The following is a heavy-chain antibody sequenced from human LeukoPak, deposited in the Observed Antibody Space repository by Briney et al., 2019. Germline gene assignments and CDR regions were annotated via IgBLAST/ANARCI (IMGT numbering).Heavy chain of an antibody. CDR2: ISASGST. V-gene: IGHV4-4*07. D-gene: IGHD6-13*01. J-gene: IGHJ3*02. CDR1: NGSISIYY. Sequence: KASETLSLTCTVSNGSISIYYWSWVRQPAGKGLEWIGRISASGSTNYNPSLKSRVTMSLDTSKNQFSLKLSSVTAADTAVYYCAREWQQLEVFDIWGQGTMVTVSS. CDR3: AREWQQLEVFDI.